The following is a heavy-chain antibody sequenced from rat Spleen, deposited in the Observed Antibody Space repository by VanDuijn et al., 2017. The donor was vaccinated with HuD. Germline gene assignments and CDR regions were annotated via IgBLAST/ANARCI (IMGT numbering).Heavy chain of an antibody. J-gene: IGHJ4*01. Sequence: EVQLVESGGGLVQPGRSLTLSCAASGFTFSDYDMAWVRQAPTKGLEWIATISTSGSRTYYPDSVKGRFTISRDNAKSSLYLQMNSLKSEDTATYYCARHGLTTRVPYVMDAWGQGASVTVSS. CDR3: ARHGLTTRVPYVMDA. V-gene: IGHV5-25*01. D-gene: IGHD1-4*01. CDR2: ISTSGSRT. CDR1: GFTFSDYD.